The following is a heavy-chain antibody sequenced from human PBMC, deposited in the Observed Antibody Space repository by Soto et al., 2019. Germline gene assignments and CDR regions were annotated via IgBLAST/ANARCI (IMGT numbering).Heavy chain of an antibody. J-gene: IGHJ6*02. Sequence: GGPVQVSCKASGGTFSSFAINWVRQAPGQGPEWMGGTIPILGTANYAQKFQGRVTIIADETTNTASLELTSLRSEDTAVYYCARGNALDIWGQGTTVTVSS. V-gene: IGHV1-69*13. CDR2: TIPILGTA. CDR3: ARGNALDI. CDR1: GGTFSSFA.